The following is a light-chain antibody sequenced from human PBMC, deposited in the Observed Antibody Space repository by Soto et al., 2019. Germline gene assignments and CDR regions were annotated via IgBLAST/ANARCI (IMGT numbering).Light chain of an antibody. CDR3: QSYDNSLSGSGV. CDR2: GHN. J-gene: IGLJ3*02. CDR1: TSNIGAGYE. Sequence: QSVLTQPPSVSGAPGQRVTISCTESTSNIGAGYEVHWYQQLPGTAPKLLVSGHNIRPSGVPDRFSGFKSGASASLVITGLQAEDEADYYCQSYDNSLSGSGVFGGGTKLTVL. V-gene: IGLV1-40*01.